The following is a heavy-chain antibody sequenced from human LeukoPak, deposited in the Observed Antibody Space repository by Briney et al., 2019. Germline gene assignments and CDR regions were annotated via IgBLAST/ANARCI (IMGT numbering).Heavy chain of an antibody. CDR3: ARGITIDP. CDR2: INHSGST. CDR1: GGSLSGYY. Sequence: PSETLSLTCAVYGGSLSGYYWSWIRQPPGKGLEWIGEINHSGSTNYNPSLKSRVTISVDTSKNQFSLKLSSVTAADTAVYYCARGITIDPWGQGTLVTVSS. V-gene: IGHV4-34*01. D-gene: IGHD3-9*01. J-gene: IGHJ5*02.